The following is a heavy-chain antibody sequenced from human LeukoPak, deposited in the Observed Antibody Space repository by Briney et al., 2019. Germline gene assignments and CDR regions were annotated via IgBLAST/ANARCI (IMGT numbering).Heavy chain of an antibody. CDR2: VFDSGRT. CDR1: GGSMTTHH. CDR3: TTIKRGNIFGYFDF. Sequence: SETLSLTCTVSGGSMTTHHWNRIRQTPGKGLEWIGYVFDSGRTKENPSLKSRVTLSADTSKNQLSLRLSSVTAADTAVYYCTTIKRGNIFGYFDFRGQGILVTVSS. D-gene: IGHD5-18*01. J-gene: IGHJ4*02. V-gene: IGHV4-59*11.